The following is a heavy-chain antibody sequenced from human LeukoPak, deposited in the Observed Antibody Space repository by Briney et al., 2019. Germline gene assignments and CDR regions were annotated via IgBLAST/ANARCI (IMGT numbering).Heavy chain of an antibody. CDR1: GFSLSTSGMC. Sequence: SGPALVKPTQTLTLTCTFSGFSLSTSGMCVSWIRQPPGKALEWLARIDWDDDKYYSTSLKTRLTISKDTSKNRVVLTMTNMDPVDTATYYCARIVRYYDSSGYYYYFDYWGQGTLVTVSS. V-gene: IGHV2-70*11. CDR3: ARIVRYYDSSGYYYYFDY. D-gene: IGHD3-22*01. CDR2: IDWDDDK. J-gene: IGHJ4*02.